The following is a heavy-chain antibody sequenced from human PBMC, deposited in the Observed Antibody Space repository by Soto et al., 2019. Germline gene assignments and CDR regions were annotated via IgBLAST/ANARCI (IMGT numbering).Heavy chain of an antibody. D-gene: IGHD3-22*01. CDR2: ISTNGGST. J-gene: IGHJ4*02. Sequence: GGSLIVSCSASGFPFSSYAMHWVLQAPGKGLEYVSSISTNGGSTHYADSVKGRFTISRDNSKNTQYLQMSSLRADDTAVYYCVKGEYYYDSSGYYPFDYWGQGT. CDR1: GFPFSSYA. V-gene: IGHV3-64D*06. CDR3: VKGEYYYDSSGYYPFDY.